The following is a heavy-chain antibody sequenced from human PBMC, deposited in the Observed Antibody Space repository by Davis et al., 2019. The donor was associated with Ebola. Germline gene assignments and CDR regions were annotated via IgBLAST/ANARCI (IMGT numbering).Heavy chain of an antibody. CDR2: IYPGDSDT. J-gene: IGHJ2*01. V-gene: IGHV5-51*01. CDR1: GYSFTSYW. D-gene: IGHD5-12*01. CDR3: ARRVATSFWYFDL. Sequence: GESLKISCKGFGYSFTSYWIGWVRQMPGKGLEWMGIIYPGDSDTRYSPSFQGQVTISADKSISTAYLQWSSLKASDTAMYYCARRVATSFWYFDLWGRGTLVTVSS.